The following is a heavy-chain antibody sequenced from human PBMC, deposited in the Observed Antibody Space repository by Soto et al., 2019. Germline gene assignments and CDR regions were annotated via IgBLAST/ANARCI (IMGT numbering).Heavy chain of an antibody. Sequence: ASVKVSCKASGYTFTSYGISWVRQAPGQGLEWMGWISAYNGNTNYAQKLQGRVTMTTDTSTSTAYMELRSLRSDDTAVYYCARDDVAFWSGYYPYYYYYGMDVWGKGTTVTVSS. CDR2: ISAYNGNT. J-gene: IGHJ6*04. CDR3: ARDDVAFWSGYYPYYYYYGMDV. D-gene: IGHD3-3*01. CDR1: GYTFTSYG. V-gene: IGHV1-18*01.